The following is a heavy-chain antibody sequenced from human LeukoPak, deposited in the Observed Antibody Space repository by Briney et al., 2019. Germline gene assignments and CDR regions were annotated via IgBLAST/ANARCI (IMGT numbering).Heavy chain of an antibody. Sequence: PSETLSLTCAVSGGSICSYYWSWIRQPPGKGLEWIGYIYYSGSTNYNPSLKSRVTISVDRSKNQFSLKLSSVTAADTAVYYCASSTYYDFWSQPGDYWGRGTLVTVSS. D-gene: IGHD3-3*01. V-gene: IGHV4-59*12. J-gene: IGHJ4*02. CDR3: ASSTYYDFWSQPGDY. CDR1: GGSICSYY. CDR2: IYYSGST.